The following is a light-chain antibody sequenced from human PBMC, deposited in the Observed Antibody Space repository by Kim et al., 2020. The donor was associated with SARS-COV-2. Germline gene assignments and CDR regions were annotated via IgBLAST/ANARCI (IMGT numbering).Light chain of an antibody. Sequence: IVMTQSPLSLPVTPGEPASISCRSSQSLLHSTRYNFLDWYLQKPGQSPQLLIYLGSNRASGVPDRFSGSGSGTDFTLKISRVEAEDVGVYYCMQSLETPYTFGQGTKLGI. CDR2: LGS. J-gene: IGKJ2*01. CDR3: MQSLETPYT. V-gene: IGKV2-28*01. CDR1: QSLLHSTRYNF.